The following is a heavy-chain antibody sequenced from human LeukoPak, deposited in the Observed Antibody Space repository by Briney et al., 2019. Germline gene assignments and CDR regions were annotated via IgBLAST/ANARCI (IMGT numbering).Heavy chain of an antibody. CDR2: ISSSSSYI. CDR1: GFTFSSYS. V-gene: IGHV3-21*01. CDR3: ARDQGEGMVSYYFDY. J-gene: IGHJ4*02. Sequence: PGGSLRLSCAASGFTFSSYSMNWVRQAPGKGLEWVSSISSSSSYIYYADSVKGRFTISRDNAKNSLYLQMNSLRAEDTAVYYCARDQGEGMVSYYFDYWGQGTLVTVSS. D-gene: IGHD3-10*01.